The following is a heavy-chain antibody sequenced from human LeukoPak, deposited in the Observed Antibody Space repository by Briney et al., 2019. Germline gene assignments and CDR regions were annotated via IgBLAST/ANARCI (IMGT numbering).Heavy chain of an antibody. CDR2: IWYDGSNK. J-gene: IGHJ5*02. Sequence: GGPLRLSCAASGFTFSSYGMHWVRQAPGKGLEWVAVIWYDGSNKYYADSVKGRFTISRDNSKNTLYLQMNSLRAEDTAVYYCARDRTLYYDSREVGHWGQGTLVTVSS. CDR3: ARDRTLYYDSREVGH. V-gene: IGHV3-33*01. CDR1: GFTFSSYG. D-gene: IGHD3-22*01.